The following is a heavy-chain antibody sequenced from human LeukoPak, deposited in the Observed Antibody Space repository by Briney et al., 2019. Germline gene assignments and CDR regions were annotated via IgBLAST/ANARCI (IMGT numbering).Heavy chain of an antibody. D-gene: IGHD2-21*01. J-gene: IGHJ5*02. CDR1: GFTFSSYG. CDR2: ISYDGSNK. V-gene: IGHV3-30*18. Sequence: GGSLRLSCAASGFTFSSYGMHWVRQAPGKGLEWVAVISYDGSNKYYADSVKGRFTISRDNSKKTVYLQMNSLRAEDTAIYYCTKGGDSHGNPSSWGQGTLVIVSS. CDR3: TKGGDSHGNPSS.